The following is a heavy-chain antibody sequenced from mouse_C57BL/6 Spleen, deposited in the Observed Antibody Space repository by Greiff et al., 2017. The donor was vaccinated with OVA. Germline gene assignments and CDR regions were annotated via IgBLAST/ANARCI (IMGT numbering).Heavy chain of an antibody. CDR3: ARRGDGYYEAMDY. D-gene: IGHD2-3*01. J-gene: IGHJ4*01. CDR1: GYTFTSYW. Sequence: QVQLKQPGAELVKPGASVKLSCKASGYTFTSYWMQWVKQRPGQGLEWIGEIDPSDSYTNYNQKFKGKATLTVDTSSSTAYMQLSSLTSEDSAVYYCARRGDGYYEAMDYWGQGTSVTVSS. V-gene: IGHV1-50*01. CDR2: IDPSDSYT.